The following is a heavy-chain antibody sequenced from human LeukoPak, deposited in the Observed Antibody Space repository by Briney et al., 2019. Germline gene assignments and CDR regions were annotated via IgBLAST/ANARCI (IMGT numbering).Heavy chain of an antibody. J-gene: IGHJ4*02. Sequence: PSETLSLTCAVYGGSFSGYYWSWIRQPPGKGLEWIGEINHSGSTNYNPSLKSRVTISVDTSKNQFSLKLSSVTAADTAVYYCAGDYYGSGCLEGGDYWGQGTLVTVSS. CDR3: AGDYYGSGCLEGGDY. D-gene: IGHD3-10*01. CDR2: INHSGST. V-gene: IGHV4-34*01. CDR1: GGSFSGYY.